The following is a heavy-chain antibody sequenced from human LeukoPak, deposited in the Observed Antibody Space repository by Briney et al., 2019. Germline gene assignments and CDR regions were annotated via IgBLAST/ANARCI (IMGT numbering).Heavy chain of an antibody. D-gene: IGHD2-15*01. CDR2: ISSSSSYI. J-gene: IGHJ4*02. CDR3: ARVFSCSGGSCYFILDY. Sequence: GGSLRLSCAASGFTFSSYSMNWVRQAPGKGLEWXXSISSSSSYIYYADSVKGRFTISRDNAKNSLYLQMNSLRAEDTAVYYCARVFSCSGGSCYFILDYWGQGTLVTVSS. V-gene: IGHV3-21*01. CDR1: GFTFSSYS.